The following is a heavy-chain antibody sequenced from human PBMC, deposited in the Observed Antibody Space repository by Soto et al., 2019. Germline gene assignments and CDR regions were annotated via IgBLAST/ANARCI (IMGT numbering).Heavy chain of an antibody. CDR3: ARPTIAGIRGYFDY. D-gene: IGHD2-21*01. V-gene: IGHV5-51*01. CDR2: IYPGDSDT. Sequence: GVSLKISCQGSGYSFSTSWIGWVRQMPGKGLEWMGIIYPGDSDTRYSPSFQGQVTISADKSISTAFLQWSSLKASDTATYYCARPTIAGIRGYFDYWGQGTLVTVSS. J-gene: IGHJ4*02. CDR1: GYSFSTSW.